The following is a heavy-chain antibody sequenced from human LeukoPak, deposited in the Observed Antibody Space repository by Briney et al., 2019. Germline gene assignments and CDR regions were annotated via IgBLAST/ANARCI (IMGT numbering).Heavy chain of an antibody. Sequence: GGSLRLSCVASGFIFDDSLMHWVRQAPGKSLEWVSLISRDGSTPYYADSVKGRFTISRDNSKNSLFLQMNSLTTEDTAVYLCARDIRGNCLDSWGQGTLVTVSS. V-gene: IGHV3-43*01. CDR3: ARDIRGNCLDS. D-gene: IGHD1-7*01. CDR2: ISRDGSTP. CDR1: GFIFDDSL. J-gene: IGHJ4*02.